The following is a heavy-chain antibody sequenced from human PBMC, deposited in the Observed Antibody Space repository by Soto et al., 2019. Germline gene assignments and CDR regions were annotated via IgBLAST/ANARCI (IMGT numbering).Heavy chain of an antibody. V-gene: IGHV1-24*01. Sequence: ASVKVSCKVSGYTLTELSMHWVRQAPGKGLEWMGGFDPEDGETIYAQKFQGRVTMTEDTSTDTAYMELSSLRSEDTAVYYCATGPPGVCYFDLWGRGTLVTVS. CDR2: FDPEDGET. CDR3: ATGPPGVCYFDL. D-gene: IGHD3-10*01. CDR1: GYTLTELS. J-gene: IGHJ2*01.